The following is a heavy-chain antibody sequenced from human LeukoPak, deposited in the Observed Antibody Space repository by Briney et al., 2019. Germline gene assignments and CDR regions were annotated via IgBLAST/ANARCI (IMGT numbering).Heavy chain of an antibody. J-gene: IGHJ6*03. CDR3: AKGNTVFGVNTIDYYYYMAA. Sequence: PGGSLRLSCAASGFSFSGSAMHWVRQASGKGLEWVSGVDGSGGNTYHADSVKGRFTISRDNSKSMLYLQMHSLSAEDTAAYYCAKGNTVFGVNTIDYYYYMAAWGNGTTVTVSS. CDR1: GFSFSGSA. V-gene: IGHV3-23*01. CDR2: VDGSGGNT. D-gene: IGHD3-3*01.